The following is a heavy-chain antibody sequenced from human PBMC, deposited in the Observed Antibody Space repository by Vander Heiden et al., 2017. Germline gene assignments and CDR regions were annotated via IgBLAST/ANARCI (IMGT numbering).Heavy chain of an antibody. Sequence: VQLLESGGGVVQPGGSRCLSCAASGFSFSHSGMSGVRQTPGKGLEWVSSINGSVANTYYADSVKGRFTIARDNSKNPVFLLMSSLRGEDTAEYYCAKEKGFRGAFDVWGQGTMVAVAS. V-gene: IGHV3-23*01. J-gene: IGHJ3*01. CDR2: INGSVANT. D-gene: IGHD2-21*01. CDR3: AKEKGFRGAFDV. CDR1: GFSFSHSG.